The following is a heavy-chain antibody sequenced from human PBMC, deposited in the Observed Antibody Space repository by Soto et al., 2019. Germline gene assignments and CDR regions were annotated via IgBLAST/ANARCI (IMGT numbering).Heavy chain of an antibody. CDR1: GGSISSSSYY. V-gene: IGHV4-39*01. J-gene: IGHJ4*02. Sequence: SETLSLTCTVSGGSISSSSYYWGWIRQPPGKGLEWIGSIYYSGSTYYNPSLKSRVTISVDTSKNQFSLKLSSVTAADTAVYYCARRRIAVAGRWVRMNWGQGTLVTVSS. D-gene: IGHD6-19*01. CDR2: IYYSGST. CDR3: ARRRIAVAGRWVRMN.